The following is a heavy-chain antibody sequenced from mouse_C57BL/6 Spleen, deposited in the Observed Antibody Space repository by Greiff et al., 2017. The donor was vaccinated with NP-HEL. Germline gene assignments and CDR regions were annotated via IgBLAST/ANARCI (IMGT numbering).Heavy chain of an antibody. CDR2: ISDGGSYT. J-gene: IGHJ3*01. D-gene: IGHD2-3*01. CDR1: GFTFSSYA. V-gene: IGHV5-4*03. CDR3: ARVDDEKGFAY. Sequence: EVKVVESGGGLVKPGGSLKLSCVASGFTFSSYAMSWVRQTPEKRLEWVATISDGGSYTYYPDNVKGRFNISRDNAKNNLYLQMSHLKSDDTAMYYCARVDDEKGFAYWGQGTLVTVSA.